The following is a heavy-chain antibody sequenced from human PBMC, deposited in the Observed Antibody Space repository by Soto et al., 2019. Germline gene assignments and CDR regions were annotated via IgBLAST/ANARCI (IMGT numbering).Heavy chain of an antibody. J-gene: IGHJ6*02. CDR1: GADINTYS. D-gene: IGHD1-26*01. CDR3: ARDREACYNFYHGMDV. Sequence: SETLSLTCSVSGADINTYSWTWIRQPAGKGLEWIGRIYTSASINYNPSLKGRVTLSVDTPTNQVSLRLASVTAADTAIYYCARDREACYNFYHGMDVWGQGTPVAVFS. CDR2: IYTSASI. V-gene: IGHV4-4*07.